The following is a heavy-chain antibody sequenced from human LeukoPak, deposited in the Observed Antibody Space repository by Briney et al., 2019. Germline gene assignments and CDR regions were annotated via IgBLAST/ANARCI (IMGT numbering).Heavy chain of an antibody. V-gene: IGHV3-23*01. D-gene: IGHD6-6*01. CDR3: AKTNRISYIVSSVDDY. Sequence: GGSLRLSCAASGFTFSSYAMSWVRQAPGKGLEWVSAISGSGGSTYYADSVKGRFTISRDNSKNTLYLQMNSLRAEDTAVYYCAKTNRISYIVSSVDDYWGQGTLVTVSS. CDR2: ISGSGGST. J-gene: IGHJ4*02. CDR1: GFTFSSYA.